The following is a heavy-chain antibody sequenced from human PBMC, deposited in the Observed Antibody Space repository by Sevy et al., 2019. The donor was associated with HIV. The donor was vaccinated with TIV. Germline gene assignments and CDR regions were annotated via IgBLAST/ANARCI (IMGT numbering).Heavy chain of an antibody. J-gene: IGHJ3*02. CDR1: GYTFTGYY. V-gene: IGHV1-2*02. CDR2: INPNSGGT. D-gene: IGHD6-19*01. Sequence: ASVKVSCKASGYTFTGYYMHWVRQAPGQGLEWMGWINPNSGGTNYAQKFQGRVTMTRDTSISTDYMELSRLRSDDTAVYYCARWGSSGRYARHDAFDIWGQGTMVTVSS. CDR3: ARWGSSGRYARHDAFDI.